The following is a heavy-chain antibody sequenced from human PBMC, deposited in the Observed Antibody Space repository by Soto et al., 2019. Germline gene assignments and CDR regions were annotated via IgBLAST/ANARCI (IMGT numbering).Heavy chain of an antibody. D-gene: IGHD3-10*01. J-gene: IGHJ6*02. CDR3: ARGPQRGWFGEGYYYYGMDV. CDR1: GYTFTSYG. CDR2: ISAYNGNT. Sequence: GASVKVSCKASGYTFTSYGISWVRQAPGQGLECMGWISAYNGNTNYAQKLQGRVTMTTDTSTSTAYMELRSLRSDDTAVYYCARGPQRGWFGEGYYYYGMDVWGQGTTVTVSS. V-gene: IGHV1-18*01.